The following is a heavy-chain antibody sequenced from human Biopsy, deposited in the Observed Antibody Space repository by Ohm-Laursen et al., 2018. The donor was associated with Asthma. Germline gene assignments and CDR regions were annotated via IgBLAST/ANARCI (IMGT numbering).Heavy chain of an antibody. Sequence: SDTLSLTCTVGGAYIGSRDHHWSWIRQSPGTGLEWIGFVFWSGTTHYNRSLERRLSISIDTTRNEFSMTLRSVTAADTAVYFCARVASYGDLYFGIDVWSPGTTVSVS. J-gene: IGHJ6*02. D-gene: IGHD4-17*01. V-gene: IGHV4-30-4*02. CDR2: VFWSGTT. CDR3: ARVASYGDLYFGIDV. CDR1: GAYIGSRDHH.